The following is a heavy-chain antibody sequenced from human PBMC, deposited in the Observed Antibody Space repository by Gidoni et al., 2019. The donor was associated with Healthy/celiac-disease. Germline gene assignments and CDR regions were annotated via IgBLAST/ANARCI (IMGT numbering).Heavy chain of an antibody. D-gene: IGHD4-4*01. V-gene: IGHV3-49*05. CDR1: GFIFGDYV. CDR2: IRSKAYGGTT. J-gene: IGHJ4*02. Sequence: EVQLVESGGGWVKTGRSLRVSCTASGFIFGDYVMSWFRQAPGKGLEWVGFIRSKAYGGTTEYAASVKGRFTISSDDSKSIAYLQMNSLKTEDTAMYYCTRESNVAGWNWGQGTLVTVSS. CDR3: TRESNVAGWN.